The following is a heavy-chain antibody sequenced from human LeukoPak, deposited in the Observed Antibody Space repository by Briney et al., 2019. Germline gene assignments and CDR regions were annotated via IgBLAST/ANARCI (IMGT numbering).Heavy chain of an antibody. CDR1: GFMFDDYA. D-gene: IGHD3-10*01. CDR2: ISWNSGSI. J-gene: IGHJ3*02. Sequence: GGSLRLSCAASGFMFDDYAMYWVRQAPGKGLEWVSGISWNSGSIGYADSVKGRFTISRDNAKNSLYLQMNSLRAEDTAVYYRARKGNAFDIWGQGTMVTVSS. V-gene: IGHV3-9*01. CDR3: ARKGNAFDI.